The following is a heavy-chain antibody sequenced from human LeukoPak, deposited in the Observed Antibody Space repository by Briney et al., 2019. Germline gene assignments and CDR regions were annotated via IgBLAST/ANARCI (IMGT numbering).Heavy chain of an antibody. Sequence: TGGSLRLSCAASGFTFSSYAMSWVRQAPGEGLEWVSAISGSGGSTYYADSVKGRFTISRDNSKNTLYLQMNSLRAEDTAVYYCARGDLGDFGYWGQGTLVTVSS. V-gene: IGHV3-23*01. J-gene: IGHJ4*02. D-gene: IGHD3-16*01. CDR3: ARGDLGDFGY. CDR2: ISGSGGST. CDR1: GFTFSSYA.